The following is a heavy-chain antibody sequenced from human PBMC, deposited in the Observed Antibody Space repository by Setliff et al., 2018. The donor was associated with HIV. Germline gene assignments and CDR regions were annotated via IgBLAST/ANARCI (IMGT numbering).Heavy chain of an antibody. CDR3: ATGHYGSDSYYSIDH. V-gene: IGHV1-46*01. CDR1: AHPRYYY. Sequence: ASVKVSCKPSAHPRYYYMHWVRQVPGIGLQWMGVINPSGGLTDYPQKFQGRVAMTTDTSTNTIYMQLSSLTSEDTALYYCATGHYGSDSYYSIDHWGQGTLVTVSS. D-gene: IGHD3-10*01. J-gene: IGHJ4*02. CDR2: INPSGGLT.